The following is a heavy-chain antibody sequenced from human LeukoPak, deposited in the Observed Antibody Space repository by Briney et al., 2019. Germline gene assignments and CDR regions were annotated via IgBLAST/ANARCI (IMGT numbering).Heavy chain of an antibody. D-gene: IGHD6-13*01. Sequence: PGGSLRLSCAASGFTFSSYAMSWVRQAPGKGLERVSAISGSGGSTYYADSVKGRFTISRDNSKNTLYLQMNSLRAEDTAVYYCAKGAAARTGFRYYYYGMDVWGQGTTVTVSS. CDR1: GFTFSSYA. V-gene: IGHV3-23*01. J-gene: IGHJ6*02. CDR2: ISGSGGST. CDR3: AKGAAARTGFRYYYYGMDV.